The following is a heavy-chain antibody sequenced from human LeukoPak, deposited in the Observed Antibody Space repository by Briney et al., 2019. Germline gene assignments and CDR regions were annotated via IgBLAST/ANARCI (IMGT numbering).Heavy chain of an antibody. CDR1: GFTFSSYG. J-gene: IGHJ3*02. CDR2: MSYDGSNK. Sequence: GGSLRLSCAASGFTFSSYGMHWVRQAPGKGLEWVAVMSYDGSNKYYADSVKGRFTISRDNSKNTLYLQMNSLRAEDTAVYYCAKDLVGANEDIWGQGTMVTVSS. D-gene: IGHD1-26*01. V-gene: IGHV3-30*18. CDR3: AKDLVGANEDI.